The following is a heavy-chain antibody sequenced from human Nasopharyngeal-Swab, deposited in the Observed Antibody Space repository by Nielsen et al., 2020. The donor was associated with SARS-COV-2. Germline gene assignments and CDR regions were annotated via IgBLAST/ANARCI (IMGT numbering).Heavy chain of an antibody. CDR2: IIPIFGTA. CDR1: GGTFSSYA. D-gene: IGHD6-19*01. CDR3: ARDVARSGPGTLRHYYYGMDV. Sequence: SVKVSCKASGGTFSSYAISWVRQAPGQGLEWMGGIIPIFGTANYAQKFQGRGTITADESTSTAYMELSSLRSEDTAVYYCARDVARSGPGTLRHYYYGMDVWGQGTTVTVSS. J-gene: IGHJ6*02. V-gene: IGHV1-69*13.